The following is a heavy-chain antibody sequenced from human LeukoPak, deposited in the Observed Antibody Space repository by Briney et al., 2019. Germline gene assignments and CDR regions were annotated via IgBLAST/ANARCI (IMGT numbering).Heavy chain of an antibody. V-gene: IGHV4-34*01. Sequence: PSETLSLTCAVYGGSFSGYYWNWIHQPPGKGLEWIGEINQSGNTNYNPSLKSRVSVSLDTSKNQFSLKLTSVTAADTGVFYCARGGVVAGPGDYYYYYMDVWDKGTTVTVSS. CDR3: ARGGVVAGPGDYYYYYMDV. CDR1: GGSFSGYY. D-gene: IGHD6-19*01. J-gene: IGHJ6*03. CDR2: INQSGNT.